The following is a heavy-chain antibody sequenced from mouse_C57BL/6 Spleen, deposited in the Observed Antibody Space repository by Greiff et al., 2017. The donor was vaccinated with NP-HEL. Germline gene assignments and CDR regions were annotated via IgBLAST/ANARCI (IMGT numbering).Heavy chain of an antibody. Sequence: QVQLQQPGAELVKPGASVKMSCKASGYTFTSYWMTWVKQRPGQGLEWIGDIYPGSGSTNYNEKFKGKATLTVDTSSSTAYMQLSSLTSEDAAVYYCAREDDYDYFDYWGQGTTLTVSS. V-gene: IGHV1-55*01. CDR2: IYPGSGST. CDR1: GYTFTSYW. J-gene: IGHJ2*01. CDR3: AREDDYDYFDY. D-gene: IGHD2-4*01.